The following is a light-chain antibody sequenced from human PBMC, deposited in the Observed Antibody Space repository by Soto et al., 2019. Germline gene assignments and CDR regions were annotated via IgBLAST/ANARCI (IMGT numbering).Light chain of an antibody. J-gene: IGKJ1*01. Sequence: IVLTQSPGTLYLSPGERATLSCRASQSVSSSYLAWYQQKPGQAPRLLIYGASSRATGIPDRFIGSGSGTDFTLTIRRMEPEDFAVYYCQQYGSSRTFGQGTKVDIK. CDR1: QSVSSSY. V-gene: IGKV3-20*01. CDR3: QQYGSSRT. CDR2: GAS.